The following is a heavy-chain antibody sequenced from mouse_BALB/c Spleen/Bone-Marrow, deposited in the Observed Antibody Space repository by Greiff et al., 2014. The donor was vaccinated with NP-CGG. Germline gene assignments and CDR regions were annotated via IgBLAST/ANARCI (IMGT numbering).Heavy chain of an antibody. D-gene: IGHD2-4*01. CDR2: ISSKSTNYTT. CDR3: VRQDYDYPMDY. Sequence: EVKLVESGGGLVQPKGSLKLSCAASGFTFNIYAMNWVRQAPRKGLEWVARISSKSTNYTTCYADSVKDRFTISSDDSQSMLYLQMNSLKAEDTAIYYCVRQDYDYPMDYWVKEPQSPSPQ. J-gene: IGHJ4*01. CDR1: GFTFNIYA. V-gene: IGHV10-1*01.